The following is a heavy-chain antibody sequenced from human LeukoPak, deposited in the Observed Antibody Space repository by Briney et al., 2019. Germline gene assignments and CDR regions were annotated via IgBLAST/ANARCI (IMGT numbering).Heavy chain of an antibody. CDR2: ISSSSTYI. CDR1: GFTFSSYT. J-gene: IGHJ4*02. Sequence: GGSLRLSCAASGFTFSSYTMNWVRKAPGKGLEWVSSISSSSTYIYYADSVKGRFTISRDNAKNSLYLQMNSLRAEDTAVYYCARDKFGGTDYWGQGTLVTVSS. CDR3: ARDKFGGTDY. V-gene: IGHV3-21*01. D-gene: IGHD3-16*01.